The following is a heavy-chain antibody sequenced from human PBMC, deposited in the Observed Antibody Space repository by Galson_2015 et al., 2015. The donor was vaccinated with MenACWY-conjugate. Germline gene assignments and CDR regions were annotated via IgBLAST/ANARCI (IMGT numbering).Heavy chain of an antibody. V-gene: IGHV3-72*01. CDR1: GFTFSDHY. CDR2: IRTKPNSYTT. D-gene: IGHD3-22*01. CDR3: AREGDSSGPDFDY. J-gene: IGHJ4*02. Sequence: SLRLSCAASGFTFSDHYMDWVRQAPGKGLEWVGHIRTKPNSYTTDYAASVKGRFTISRDESKNSLYLQINSLKTEDTAVYYCAREGDSSGPDFDYWGQGTLVTVSS.